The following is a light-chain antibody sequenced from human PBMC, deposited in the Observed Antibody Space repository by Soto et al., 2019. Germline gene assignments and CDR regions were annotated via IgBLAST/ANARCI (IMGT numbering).Light chain of an antibody. CDR1: QSVSSN. Sequence: PGESATLSCRASQSVSSNLAWSQQKPGQAPRLLIYGASTRATGIPARISGSGSGTAFAPPISSLQSEDFAVYYCKQYKEWPPFTFGQGTRLEIK. CDR3: KQYKEWPPFT. CDR2: GAS. J-gene: IGKJ5*01. V-gene: IGKV3-15*01.